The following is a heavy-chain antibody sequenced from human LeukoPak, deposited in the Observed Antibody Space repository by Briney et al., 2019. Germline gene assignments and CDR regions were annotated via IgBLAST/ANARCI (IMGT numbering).Heavy chain of an antibody. J-gene: IGHJ5*02. Sequence: KSSETLSLTCTVSGGSVSNNNFYWSWIRQPPGKRLEWIGYIFYSGTSNTNPSLKSRVTLSVDTSKNQFSLNLNSVTAADTAVYYCAASTWHKTGWFDPWGQGTLVTVSS. D-gene: IGHD2-2*01. CDR1: GGSVSNNNFY. CDR3: AASTWHKTGWFDP. CDR2: IFYSGTS. V-gene: IGHV4-61*01.